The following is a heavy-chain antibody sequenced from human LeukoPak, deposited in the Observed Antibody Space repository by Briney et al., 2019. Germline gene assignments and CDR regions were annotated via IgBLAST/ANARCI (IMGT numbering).Heavy chain of an antibody. J-gene: IGHJ4*02. CDR3: AREDLAAAGYDY. V-gene: IGHV1-2*02. CDR2: INPNSGGT. Sequence: ASVKVSCKASGYTFTGYYMHWVRQAPGQGLEWMGWINPNSGGTNYAQKFQGRVTMTRDTSISTAYMELSRLRPDDTAVYYCAREDLAAAGYDYWGQGTLVTVSS. CDR1: GYTFTGYY. D-gene: IGHD6-13*01.